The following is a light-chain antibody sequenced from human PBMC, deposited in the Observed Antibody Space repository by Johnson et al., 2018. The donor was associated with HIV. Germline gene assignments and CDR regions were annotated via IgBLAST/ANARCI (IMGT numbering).Light chain of an antibody. CDR2: ENN. CDR1: SSNIGNNY. J-gene: IGLJ1*01. Sequence: QSVLTQPPSVSAAAGQKVTISCSGSSSNIGNNYVSWYQHLPGTAPKLLIYENNKRPSEIPDRFSGSKSGTSATLGITELQSGDEADYYCGTWDSSLSAGVVGTGTKVTVL. CDR3: GTWDSSLSAGV. V-gene: IGLV1-51*02.